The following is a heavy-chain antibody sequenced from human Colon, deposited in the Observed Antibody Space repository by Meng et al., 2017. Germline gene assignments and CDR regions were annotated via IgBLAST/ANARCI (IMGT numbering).Heavy chain of an antibody. D-gene: IGHD4-17*01. V-gene: IGHV1-18*01. J-gene: IGHJ4*02. CDR3: ARDNPGDYVWDY. CDR1: GYTFTTYG. Sequence: QVQRVQSEAEVKKPGASVKGACKASGYTFTTYGISWMRQAPGQGLEWMGWISTYDDNTNYVEKFQGRVTMTTDTSTNTAYMELRSLRSDDTAVYYCARDNPGDYVWDYWGQGTLVTVSS. CDR2: ISTYDDNT.